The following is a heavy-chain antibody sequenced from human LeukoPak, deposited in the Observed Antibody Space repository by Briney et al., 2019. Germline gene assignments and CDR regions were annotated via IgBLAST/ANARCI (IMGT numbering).Heavy chain of an antibody. CDR2: ISAYNGNT. V-gene: IGHV1-18*01. CDR1: GYTFTSYG. D-gene: IGHD6-13*01. Sequence: ASVKVSCKASGYTFTSYGISWVRQAPGQGLEWMGWISAYNGNTNYAQKLQGRVTMTTDTSTSTAYMELRSLRSDDTAVYYCARVTEPQYSSSWYFDYWGQGTLVTVSS. J-gene: IGHJ4*02. CDR3: ARVTEPQYSSSWYFDY.